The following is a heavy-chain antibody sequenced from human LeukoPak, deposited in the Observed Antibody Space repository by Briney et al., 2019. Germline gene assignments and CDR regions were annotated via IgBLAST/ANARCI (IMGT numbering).Heavy chain of an antibody. CDR2: VIYDGNDK. Sequence: GRSLRLSCAASGFIFNNFAMHWVRQAPGKGLERVATVIYDGNDKYYADSVKGRFTVSRDNSKNTLYLQMNSLRVEDTAVYYCATNYDSSGYYFVGSEHWGQGTLVTVSS. D-gene: IGHD3-22*01. CDR1: GFIFNNFA. V-gene: IGHV3-30-3*01. J-gene: IGHJ1*01. CDR3: ATNYDSSGYYFVGSEH.